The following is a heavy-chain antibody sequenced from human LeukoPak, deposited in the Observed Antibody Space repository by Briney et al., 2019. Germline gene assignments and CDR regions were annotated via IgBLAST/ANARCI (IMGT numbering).Heavy chain of an antibody. CDR2: MNPNSGNT. V-gene: IGHV1-8*01. Sequence: ASVKVSCKASGYTFTSYDINWVRQATGQGLEWMGWMNPNSGNTGYAQKFQGRVTMTRNTSISTAYMELSSLRSEDTAVYYCARALLPYCSSTSCYIFDYWGQGTLVTVSS. D-gene: IGHD2-2*01. CDR3: ARALLPYCSSTSCYIFDY. CDR1: GYTFTSYD. J-gene: IGHJ4*02.